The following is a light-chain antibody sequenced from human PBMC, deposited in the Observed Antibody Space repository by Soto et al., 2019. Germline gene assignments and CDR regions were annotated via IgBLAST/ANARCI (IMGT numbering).Light chain of an antibody. Sequence: DIQMTQSPSTLSASVLDRVTIICRASQSINNWFALYQQKPGKAPKLLIYKASSLESGVPSRFSGSGYGTGFTLTNSSLQPEDLATYYCHRYNSYLHTFGQGTRQQIK. J-gene: IGKJ2*01. V-gene: IGKV1-5*03. CDR1: QSINNW. CDR2: KAS. CDR3: HRYNSYLHT.